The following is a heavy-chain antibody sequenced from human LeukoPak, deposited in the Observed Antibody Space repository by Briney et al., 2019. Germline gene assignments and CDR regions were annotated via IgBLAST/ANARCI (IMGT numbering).Heavy chain of an antibody. CDR2: VYPGDSDT. D-gene: IGHD2-15*01. CDR1: GYSFTSYW. CDR3: ARHRKVVVADTTYYYYMDV. V-gene: IGHV5-51*01. Sequence: GESLKISCKGSGYSFTSYWIGWVRQMPGKGLEWMGIVYPGDSDTRYSPSFQGQVTISADKSISTAYLQWSSLKASDTAMYYCARHRKVVVADTTYYYYMDVWGKGTTVTASS. J-gene: IGHJ6*03.